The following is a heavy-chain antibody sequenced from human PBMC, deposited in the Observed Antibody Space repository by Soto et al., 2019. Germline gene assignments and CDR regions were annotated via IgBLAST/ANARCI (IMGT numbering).Heavy chain of an antibody. J-gene: IGHJ4*02. CDR3: PSRQSSNWYYFDY. Sequence: QVQLVQSGAEVKKPGSSVKVSCKASGGTFSRLTISWVRQAPGRGLEWMGGTIPIYDSTKYAQKFPGRVSITADESTTTAYLAVSSLKDEDTAIYYCPSRQSSNWYYFDYWGQGTPVTVPS. CDR1: GGTFSRLT. D-gene: IGHD6-13*01. CDR2: TIPIYDST. V-gene: IGHV1-69*01.